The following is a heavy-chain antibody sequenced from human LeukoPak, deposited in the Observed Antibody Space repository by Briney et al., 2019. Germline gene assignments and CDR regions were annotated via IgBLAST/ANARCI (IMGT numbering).Heavy chain of an antibody. CDR3: ARDRAAGTAC. D-gene: IGHD6-13*01. Sequence: GGSLRLSCAASGFTVSTKYMSWVRQAPGKGLEWVSHIYRGGSTYYADSVKGRFTISRDNSKNTLYLQMNSLRAEDTAVYYCARDRAAGTACWGQGTLVTVSS. CDR2: IYRGGST. V-gene: IGHV3-66*01. J-gene: IGHJ4*02. CDR1: GFTVSTKY.